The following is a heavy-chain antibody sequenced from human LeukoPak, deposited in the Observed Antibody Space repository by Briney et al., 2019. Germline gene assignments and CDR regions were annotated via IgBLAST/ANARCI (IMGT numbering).Heavy chain of an antibody. V-gene: IGHV3-33*06. D-gene: IGHD5-24*01. CDR1: GFAFSSYG. Sequence: GGSLRLSCAASGFAFSSYGMHWVRQAPGKGLEWVAVIWYDGSNKYYADSVKGRFTISRDNSKNTLYLQMNSLRAEDTAVYYCAKDQGDGYNSRAGVFDYWGQGTLVTVSS. CDR3: AKDQGDGYNSRAGVFDY. J-gene: IGHJ4*02. CDR2: IWYDGSNK.